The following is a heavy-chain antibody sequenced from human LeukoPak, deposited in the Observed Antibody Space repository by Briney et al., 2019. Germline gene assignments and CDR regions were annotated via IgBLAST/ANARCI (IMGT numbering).Heavy chain of an antibody. D-gene: IGHD3-22*01. Sequence: GRSLRLSWAASGFTFGSYGMHWVRQAPGKGLEWVAVISYDGSNKYYADSVQGRFTISRDNSKNTVFLQMNSLRVDDTALYYCAKDRLSLLVVPNDAFDVWGQGTMVTVSS. CDR2: ISYDGSNK. J-gene: IGHJ3*01. V-gene: IGHV3-30*18. CDR3: AKDRLSLLVVPNDAFDV. CDR1: GFTFGSYG.